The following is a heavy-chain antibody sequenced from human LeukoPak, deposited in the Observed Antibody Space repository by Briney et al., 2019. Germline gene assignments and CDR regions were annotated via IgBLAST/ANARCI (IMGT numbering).Heavy chain of an antibody. J-gene: IGHJ4*02. V-gene: IGHV1-2*06. Sequence: GASVKVSCKASGYTFTGYYMHWVRQAPGQGLEWMERINPNSGGTNYAQKFQGRVTMTRDTSISTAYMELSRLRSDDTAVYCCARVGFQLFGPPHDYGDYEGYASWGQGTLVTVSS. CDR3: ARVGFQLFGPPHDYGDYEGYAS. CDR2: INPNSGGT. CDR1: GYTFTGYY. D-gene: IGHD4-17*01.